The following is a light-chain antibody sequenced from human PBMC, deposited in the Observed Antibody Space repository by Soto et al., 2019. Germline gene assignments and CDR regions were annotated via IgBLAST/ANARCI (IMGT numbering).Light chain of an antibody. CDR1: QSFISN. Sequence: EIFLTQSQDTPSLSPGEGSTLSCSAIQSFISNLAWYQQKPGQAPRLLIYGASARATGIPARFSGSGSGTEFTLTISSLESEDSAVYYCQQYSSWPPWTFGQGTKVDI. J-gene: IGKJ1*01. V-gene: IGKV3-15*01. CDR3: QQYSSWPPWT. CDR2: GAS.